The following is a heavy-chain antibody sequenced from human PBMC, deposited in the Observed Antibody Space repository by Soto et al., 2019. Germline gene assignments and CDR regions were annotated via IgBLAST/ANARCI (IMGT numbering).Heavy chain of an antibody. Sequence: QVQLVQSGAEVKKPGSSVKVSCKASGGSIRTYSVSWVRQAPGQGLEWMGGIIPILGPAKYAQKFQGRVTSTAEESTSTVETELRSLRAEETAGYCGARLWGVGEDDSWGQGTRVAVCS. CDR2: IIPILGPA. J-gene: IGHJ4*02. CDR1: GGSIRTYS. CDR3: ARLWGVGEDDS. D-gene: IGHD3-10*01. V-gene: IGHV1-69*16.